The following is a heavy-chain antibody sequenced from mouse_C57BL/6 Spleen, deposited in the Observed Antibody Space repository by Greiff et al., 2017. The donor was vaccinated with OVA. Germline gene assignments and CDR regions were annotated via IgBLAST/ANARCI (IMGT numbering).Heavy chain of an antibody. D-gene: IGHD2-2*01. CDR2: IYPRSGNT. J-gene: IGHJ3*01. CDR1: GYTFTSYG. V-gene: IGHV1-81*01. CDR3: ARGDGYGVAY. Sequence: QVQLKESGAELARPGASVKLSCKASGYTFTSYGISWVKQRTGQGLEWIGEIYPRSGNTYYNEKFKGKATLTADKSSSTAYMELRSLTSEDSAVYFCARGDGYGVAYWGQGTLVTVSA.